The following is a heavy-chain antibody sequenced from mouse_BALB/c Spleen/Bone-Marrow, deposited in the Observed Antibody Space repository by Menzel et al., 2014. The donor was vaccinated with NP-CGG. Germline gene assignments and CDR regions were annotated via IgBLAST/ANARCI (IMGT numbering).Heavy chain of an antibody. V-gene: IGHV1S22*01. J-gene: IGHJ4*01. CDR2: IYPGSGST. D-gene: IGHD2-14*01. Sequence: LQQSGSELVRPGASVKLSCKASGYTFTSYWMHWVKQRHGQGLEWIGNIYPGSGSTNYDEKFKSKGTLTVDTSSSTAYMHLSSLTSEESAVYYCTRSVSYRYDGACAMDYWGQGTSVTVSS. CDR1: GYTFTSYW. CDR3: TRSVSYRYDGACAMDY.